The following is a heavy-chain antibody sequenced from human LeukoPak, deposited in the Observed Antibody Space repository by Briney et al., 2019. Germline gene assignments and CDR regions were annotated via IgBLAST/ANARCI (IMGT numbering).Heavy chain of an antibody. CDR3: ARGYSGSLQRYYFDY. V-gene: IGHV4-39*07. J-gene: IGHJ4*02. CDR1: GGSISSSSYY. Sequence: SETLSLTCTVSGGSISSSSYYWSWIRQPPGKGLEWIGEINHSGSTNQNPSLKSRVTISVDTSKNQFSLKLSSVTAADTAVYYCARGYSGSLQRYYFDYCGQGTLVTVSS. CDR2: INHSGST. D-gene: IGHD1-26*01.